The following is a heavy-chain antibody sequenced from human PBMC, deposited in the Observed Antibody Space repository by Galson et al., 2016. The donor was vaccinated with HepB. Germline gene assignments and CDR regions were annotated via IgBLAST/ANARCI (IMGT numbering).Heavy chain of an antibody. D-gene: IGHD5-12*01. CDR3: AKVGRYSFDV. J-gene: IGHJ3*01. Sequence: SETLSLTCSVSGGSTYTSYWSWVRQPPGKGLEWVGYSYNSGNTVYNPSLDSRVTVSVDTSRNQFSLRLTSVTAADTAVYYCAKVGRYSFDVWGPGTMVTVCS. CDR2: SYNSGNT. CDR1: GGSTYTSY. V-gene: IGHV4-59*01.